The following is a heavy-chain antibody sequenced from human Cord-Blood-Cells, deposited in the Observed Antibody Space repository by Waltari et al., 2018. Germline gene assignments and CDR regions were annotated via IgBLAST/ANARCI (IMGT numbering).Heavy chain of an antibody. CDR2: IYYSGST. J-gene: IGHJ2*01. CDR1: GGSISSYY. Sequence: QVQLQESGPGLVKPSETLSLTCTVSGGSISSYYWSWIRQPPGKGLEWIGYIYYSGSTNYNPSLKSRVTISVDTSKNQFSLKLSSVTAADTAVYYCARRPASYWYFDLWGRGTLVTVSS. V-gene: IGHV4-59*01. CDR3: ARRPASYWYFDL. D-gene: IGHD2-2*01.